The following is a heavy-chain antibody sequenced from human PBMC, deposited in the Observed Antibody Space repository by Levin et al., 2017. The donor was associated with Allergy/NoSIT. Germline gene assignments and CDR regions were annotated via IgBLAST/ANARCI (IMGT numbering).Heavy chain of an antibody. CDR2: IYYSGST. CDR3: ARDGEF. J-gene: IGHJ4*02. CDR1: GGSVSSGSYH. Sequence: SQTLSLTCTVSGGSVSSGSYHWRWIRQPPGKGLEWIGYIYYSGSTNYNPSLKSRATISVDTSKNQFSLNLSSVTAADTAVYYCARDGEFWGQGTLVTVSS. D-gene: IGHD3-10*01. V-gene: IGHV4-61*01.